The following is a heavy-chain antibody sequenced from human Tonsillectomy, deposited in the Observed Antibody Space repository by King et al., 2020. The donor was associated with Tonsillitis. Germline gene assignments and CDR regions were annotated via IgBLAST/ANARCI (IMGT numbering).Heavy chain of an antibody. CDR1: GFSLSNTDMC. V-gene: IGHV2-70*01. D-gene: IGHD6-19*01. CDR3: AAGAGYFHGLDV. CDR2: IGWTSGT. Sequence: VTLQESGPALLKPTQTLTLTCSVSGFSLSNTDMCVPWIRQPPGKALEWLALIGWTSGTFYNTSLKTRLTISRDIPKNQVVLRMRYLDPADTATYYCAAGAGYFHGLDVWGQGTTVTVS. J-gene: IGHJ6*02.